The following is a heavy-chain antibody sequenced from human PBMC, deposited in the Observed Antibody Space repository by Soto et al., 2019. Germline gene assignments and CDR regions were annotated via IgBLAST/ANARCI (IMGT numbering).Heavy chain of an antibody. CDR1: GFNFNTFA. Sequence: GGSLRLSCAASGFNFNTFAMSWIRKAPGKGLEWVSHIRSSVGSRDYADSVRGRFTSARDNSKHVLFLQMNSLRADDTATYYCAKDPPSPWTANWVDPWGKGTLVTVSS. D-gene: IGHD1-1*01. CDR3: AKDPPSPWTANWVDP. V-gene: IGHV3-23*01. J-gene: IGHJ5*02. CDR2: IRSSVGSR.